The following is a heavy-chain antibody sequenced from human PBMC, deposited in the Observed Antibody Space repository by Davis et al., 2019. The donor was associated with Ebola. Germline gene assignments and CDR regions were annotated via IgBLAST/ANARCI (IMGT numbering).Heavy chain of an antibody. V-gene: IGHV4-34*01. J-gene: IGHJ6*02. Sequence: SETLSLTCAVYGGSFSGYYWSWIRQPPGKGLEWIGEINHSGSTNYNPSLKSRVTISVDTSKNQFSLKLSSVTAADTAVYYCARGRRGDYGSYYYYGMDVWGQGTTVTVSS. D-gene: IGHD4-17*01. CDR1: GGSFSGYY. CDR3: ARGRRGDYGSYYYYGMDV. CDR2: INHSGST.